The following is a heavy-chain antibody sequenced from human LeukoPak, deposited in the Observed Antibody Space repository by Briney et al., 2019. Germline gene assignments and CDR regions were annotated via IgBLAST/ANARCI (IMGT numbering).Heavy chain of an antibody. Sequence: ASVKVSCKASGYSFNNYDINWVRQAAGQGPEWMGRLDPHSGDTDYAQKFRGRVIMTKNTSINTAYLEFSSLISEDPAVYYCARSRRGYYMDVWGRGTTVTVSS. J-gene: IGHJ6*03. CDR3: ARSRRGYYMDV. CDR2: LDPHSGDT. V-gene: IGHV1-8*01. CDR1: GYSFNNYD.